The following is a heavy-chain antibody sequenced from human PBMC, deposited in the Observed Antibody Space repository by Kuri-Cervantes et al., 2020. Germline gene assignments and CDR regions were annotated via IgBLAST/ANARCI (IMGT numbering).Heavy chain of an antibody. Sequence: GGSLRLSCAASGFTFSSYAMSWVRQAPGKGPEWIALISGAGETILYADSVKGRFTISRDNSRNTLYLQMNSLRAEDTAVYYCARDPETGTEPYYGMDVWGQGTTVTVSS. CDR3: ARDPETGTEPYYGMDV. CDR1: GFTFSSYA. D-gene: IGHD1-7*01. CDR2: ISGAGETI. J-gene: IGHJ6*02. V-gene: IGHV3-23*01.